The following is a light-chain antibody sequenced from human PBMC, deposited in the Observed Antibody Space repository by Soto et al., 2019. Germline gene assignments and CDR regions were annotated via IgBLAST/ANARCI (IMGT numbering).Light chain of an antibody. CDR3: QQRSNWPPIT. CDR2: GAS. Sequence: VMTQSPATLSVSPGERVTLSCRASQSVATNLAWYQQRPGQAPRLLIYGASKRAIGLPARFSGSGSGTEFTLTISSLQSEDFAVYYCQQRSNWPPITFGQGTRLEI. V-gene: IGKV3-15*01. J-gene: IGKJ5*01. CDR1: QSVATN.